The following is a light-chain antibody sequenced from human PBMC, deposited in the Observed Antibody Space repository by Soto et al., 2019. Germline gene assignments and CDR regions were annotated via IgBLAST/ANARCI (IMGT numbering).Light chain of an antibody. J-gene: IGLJ2*01. CDR3: AAWDDSLNAVI. V-gene: IGLV1-44*01. Sequence: QSVLTQPPSASGTPGQRVTISCSGSTSNIGGNSVNWYHHLPGTAPKLLIYRNSQRPSGVPDRFSGSKSGTSASLVISGLQSADEADYYCAAWDDSLNAVIFGGGTKVTVL. CDR2: RNS. CDR1: TSNIGGNS.